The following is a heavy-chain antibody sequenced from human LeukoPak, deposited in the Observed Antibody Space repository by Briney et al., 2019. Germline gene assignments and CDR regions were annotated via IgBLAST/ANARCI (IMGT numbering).Heavy chain of an antibody. CDR2: ISSSGSSI. J-gene: IGHJ3*02. V-gene: IGHV3-48*03. CDR3: ARGAYRASDI. CDR1: GFLFSNYE. D-gene: IGHD3-16*01. Sequence: GGSLRLSCAASGFLFSNYEMNWVGQAPGKGLEWVSYISSSGSSIFSADSVKGRFTISRDNAKNSLFLQMNTLRAEDTAVYYCARGAYRASDIWGRGTMVTVSS.